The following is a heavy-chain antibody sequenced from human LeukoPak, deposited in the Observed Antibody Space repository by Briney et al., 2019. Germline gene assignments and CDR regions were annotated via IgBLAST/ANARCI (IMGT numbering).Heavy chain of an antibody. D-gene: IGHD3-22*01. CDR3: ASRPGGRSGYYPLEDYYYSYYMDV. CDR2: ISAYNGNR. Sequence: GASVKVSCKASGGTFSSYGISWVRLAPGQGLEWMGGISAYNGNRNYAQKLQGRGTMTTDTPTSTAYMEMRSLRADYAAVYYCASRPGGRSGYYPLEDYYYSYYMDVWGKGTPVTVSS. V-gene: IGHV1-18*01. CDR1: GGTFSSYG. J-gene: IGHJ6*03.